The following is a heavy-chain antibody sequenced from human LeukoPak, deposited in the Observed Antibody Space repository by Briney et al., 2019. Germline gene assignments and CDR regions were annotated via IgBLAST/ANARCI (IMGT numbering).Heavy chain of an antibody. CDR3: ARDWNYGVFDY. Sequence: GGSLRLSCAASGFRFITYDMNWVRQAPGKGLEWVSSISSGSSSIYYADSVKGRFTISRDNAKNSLHLQMNSLRAEDTAVYYCARDWNYGVFDYWGQGTLVTVSS. D-gene: IGHD1-7*01. CDR1: GFRFITYD. V-gene: IGHV3-21*01. CDR2: ISSGSSSI. J-gene: IGHJ4*02.